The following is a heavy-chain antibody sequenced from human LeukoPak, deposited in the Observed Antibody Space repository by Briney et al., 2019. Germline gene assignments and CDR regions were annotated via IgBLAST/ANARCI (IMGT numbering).Heavy chain of an antibody. J-gene: IGHJ6*02. CDR1: GGSFSGYY. V-gene: IGHV4-34*01. D-gene: IGHD6-19*01. Sequence: SETLSLTCAVYGGSFSGYYWSWIRQPPGKGLEWIGEINHSGSTNCNPSLKSRVTISVDTSKNQFSLKLSSVTAADTAVYYCASSAVAARYYYGMDVWGQGTTVTVSS. CDR2: INHSGST. CDR3: ASSAVAARYYYGMDV.